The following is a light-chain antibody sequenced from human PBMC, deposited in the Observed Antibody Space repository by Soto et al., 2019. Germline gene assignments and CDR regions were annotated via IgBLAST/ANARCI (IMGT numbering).Light chain of an antibody. J-gene: IGKJ1*01. V-gene: IGKV1-5*03. CDR2: KAS. Sequence: DIQMTQSPSTLSASVGDRVTITCRASQSISSWLAWYQQKPGKAPKLLIYKASSLESGVPSRFSGSGSGTDFTLIINSLQPDDFATYYCQQYNSYSRTFGQGTKVDIK. CDR3: QQYNSYSRT. CDR1: QSISSW.